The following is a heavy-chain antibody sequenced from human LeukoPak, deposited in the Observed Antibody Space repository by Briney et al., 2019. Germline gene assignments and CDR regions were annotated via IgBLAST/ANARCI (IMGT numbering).Heavy chain of an antibody. Sequence: ASVKVSCKASGGTFSSYAISWVRQAPGQGLEWMGGIIPIFGTANYAQKFQGRVTITADESTSTAYMELSSLRSEDTAVYYCATAGVIAAAGKDYFDYWGQGTLVTVSS. CDR3: ATAGVIAAAGKDYFDY. CDR2: IIPIFGTA. J-gene: IGHJ4*02. D-gene: IGHD6-13*01. V-gene: IGHV1-69*13. CDR1: GGTFSSYA.